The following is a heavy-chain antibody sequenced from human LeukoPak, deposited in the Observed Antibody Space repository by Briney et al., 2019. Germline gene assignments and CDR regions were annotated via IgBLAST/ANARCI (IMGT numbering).Heavy chain of an antibody. J-gene: IGHJ3*02. CDR1: GYTFTGYY. V-gene: IGHV1-2*02. CDR3: AREVGAITYDAFDI. Sequence: GASVKVSCKASGYTFTGYYMHWVRHAPGQGLEWMGWINPNSGGTNYAQKFQGRVTMTRDTSISTAYMELSRLRSDDTAVYYCAREVGAITYDAFDIWGQGTMVTVSS. CDR2: INPNSGGT. D-gene: IGHD1-26*01.